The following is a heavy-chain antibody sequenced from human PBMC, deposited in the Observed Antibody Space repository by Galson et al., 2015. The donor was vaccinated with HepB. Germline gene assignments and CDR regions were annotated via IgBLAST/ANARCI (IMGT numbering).Heavy chain of an antibody. V-gene: IGHV3-23*01. CDR3: AKGSSGYRPYYFDY. CDR1: GFTFSSYA. Sequence: SLRLSCAASGFTFSSYAMSWVRQAPGKGLEWVSAINDRGGSTYYADSVTGRFTISRDNSKDTLYLQMNSLRVEDTAIYYCAKGSSGYRPYYFDYWGPGTLVTVSS. D-gene: IGHD3-22*01. CDR2: INDRGGST. J-gene: IGHJ4*02.